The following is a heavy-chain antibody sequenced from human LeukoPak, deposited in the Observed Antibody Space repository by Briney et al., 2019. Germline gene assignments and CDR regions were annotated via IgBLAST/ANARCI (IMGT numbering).Heavy chain of an antibody. CDR1: GFTFSSYA. Sequence: GGSLRLSCAASGFTFSSYALSWVRQAPGKGLEWVSGIPGDGGRTHYADSVQGRFTISRDNSKNTLFLEMNNLKVEDTALYYCAKVLSTGYYYDSWGQGTLV. CDR3: AKVLSTGYYYDS. D-gene: IGHD3-22*01. CDR2: IPGDGGRT. J-gene: IGHJ5*01. V-gene: IGHV3-23*01.